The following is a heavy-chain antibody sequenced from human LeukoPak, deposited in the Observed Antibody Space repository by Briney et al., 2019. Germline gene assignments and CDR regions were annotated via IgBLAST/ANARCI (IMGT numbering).Heavy chain of an antibody. CDR2: INDVSGDI. CDR3: ARDTYQPGRIDC. J-gene: IGHJ4*02. D-gene: IGHD2-2*01. CDR1: EFTFSLYA. Sequence: GGSLRLSCAASEFTFSLYAMNWVRQAPGKGLEWVSYINDVSGDIHYADSVKGRFTISRDNAKNTLYLQMNSLRAEDAAVYYCARDTYQPGRIDCWGQGTLVIVSS. V-gene: IGHV3-21*05.